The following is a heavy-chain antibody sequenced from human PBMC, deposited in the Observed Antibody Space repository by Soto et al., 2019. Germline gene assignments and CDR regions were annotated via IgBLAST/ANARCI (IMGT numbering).Heavy chain of an antibody. V-gene: IGHV3-74*01. CDR1: GFTFSRYW. J-gene: IGHJ4*02. CDR3: TREIGGKGAY. D-gene: IGHD3-10*01. Sequence: EVQLVESGGGLVQPGGSLRLSCAASGFTFSRYWMHWVRQVPGKGLLWFSRIDEYGKTINYADSVRGRFTISRDNARNTFYMEMNGLRPEYTALYYCTREIGGKGAYCGPGTRVTVSS. CDR2: IDEYGKTI.